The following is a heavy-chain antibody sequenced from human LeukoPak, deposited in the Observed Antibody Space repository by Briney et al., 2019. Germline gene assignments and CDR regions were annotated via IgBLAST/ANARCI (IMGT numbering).Heavy chain of an antibody. V-gene: IGHV3-21*01. Sequence: GSLXLSCXXXXXXFSSYSMNWVRQAPGKGLEWVSSISSSSSYIYYADSVKGRFTISRDNAKNSLYLQMNSLRAEDTAVYYCAREKDRSFYDILTGSLAVGYWGQGTLVTVSS. CDR2: ISSSSSYI. CDR1: XXXFSSYS. D-gene: IGHD3-9*01. CDR3: AREKDRSFYDILTGSLAVGY. J-gene: IGHJ4*02.